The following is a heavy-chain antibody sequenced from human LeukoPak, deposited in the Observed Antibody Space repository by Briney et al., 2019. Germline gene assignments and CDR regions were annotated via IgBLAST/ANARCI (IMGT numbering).Heavy chain of an antibody. Sequence: GGSLRLSCAASGFTFSSYSMNWVRQAPGKGLEWVSYISSSSSTIYYADSVKGRFTTSRDNAKNSLYLQMNSLRAEDTAVYYCARSYYDILTGCRYFDYWGQGTLVTVSS. CDR3: ARSYYDILTGCRYFDY. CDR1: GFTFSSYS. D-gene: IGHD3-9*01. V-gene: IGHV3-48*01. J-gene: IGHJ4*02. CDR2: ISSSSSTI.